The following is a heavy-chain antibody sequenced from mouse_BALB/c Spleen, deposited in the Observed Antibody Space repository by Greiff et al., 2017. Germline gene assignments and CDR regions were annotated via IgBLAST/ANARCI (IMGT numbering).Heavy chain of an antibody. CDR1: GFSLTSYG. Sequence: VQRVESGPGLVQPSQSLSITCTVSGFSLTSYGVHWVRQSPGKGLEWLGVIWSGGSTDYNAAFISRLSISKDNSKSQVFFKMNSLQANDTAIYYCARNLRPTHYAMDYWGQGTSVTVSS. J-gene: IGHJ4*01. CDR2: IWSGGST. CDR3: ARNLRPTHYAMDY. V-gene: IGHV2-2*02.